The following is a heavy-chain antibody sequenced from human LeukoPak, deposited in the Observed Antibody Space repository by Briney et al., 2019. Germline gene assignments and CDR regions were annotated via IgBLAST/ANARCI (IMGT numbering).Heavy chain of an antibody. CDR2: ISAYNGNT. D-gene: IGHD3-22*01. Sequence: ASVKVPCKASGYTFASYGISWVRQAPGQGLEWMGWISAYNGNTNYAQKLQGRVTMTTDTSTSTAYTELRSLRSDDTAVYYCARDHSYYYDSSGYYYPTHIDYWGQGTLVTVSS. CDR1: GYTFASYG. J-gene: IGHJ4*02. V-gene: IGHV1-18*01. CDR3: ARDHSYYYDSSGYYYPTHIDY.